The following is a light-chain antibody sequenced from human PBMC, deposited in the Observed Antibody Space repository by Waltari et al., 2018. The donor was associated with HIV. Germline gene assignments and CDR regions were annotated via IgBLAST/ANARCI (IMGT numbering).Light chain of an antibody. Sequence: QPVLTQLPSVSGTPGQTVTLSCSGSDSNIGTSSVYWYQVLPGTTPRLLIFSNHERPSGVPGRFSGSKSGASASLTIFGLRSEDEADYYCSTWDKTQSAQVFGGGTKLTVL. J-gene: IGLJ3*02. CDR2: SNH. CDR3: STWDKTQSAQV. CDR1: DSNIGTSS. V-gene: IGLV1-47*01.